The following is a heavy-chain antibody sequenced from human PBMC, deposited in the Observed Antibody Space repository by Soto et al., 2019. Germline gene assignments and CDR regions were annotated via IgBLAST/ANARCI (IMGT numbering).Heavy chain of an antibody. CDR1: GYTFTSYY. CDR3: ARDKESNSGSFRYYYYGMDV. J-gene: IGHJ6*02. CDR2: INPSGGST. V-gene: IGHV1-46*01. Sequence: SSVKVSCKASGYTFTSYYMHWVRQAPGQGLEWMGIINPSGGSTSYAQKFQGRVAMTRDTSTSTVYMELSSLRSEDTAVYYCARDKESNSGSFRYYYYGMDVWGQGTTVTVSS. D-gene: IGHD3-10*01.